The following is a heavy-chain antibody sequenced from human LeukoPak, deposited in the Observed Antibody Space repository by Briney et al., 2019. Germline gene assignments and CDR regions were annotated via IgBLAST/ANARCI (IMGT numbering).Heavy chain of an antibody. CDR1: GGSISSGSYY. CDR2: IYTSGST. V-gene: IGHV4-61*02. Sequence: PSETLSLTCTVSGGSISSGSYYWSWIRQPAGKGLEWIGRIYTSGSTNYNPSLKSRVTISVDTSKNQFSLKLSSVTAADTAVYYCASTGDEIVPGLPGYWGQGTLVTVSS. D-gene: IGHD2-2*01. CDR3: ASTGDEIVPGLPGY. J-gene: IGHJ4*02.